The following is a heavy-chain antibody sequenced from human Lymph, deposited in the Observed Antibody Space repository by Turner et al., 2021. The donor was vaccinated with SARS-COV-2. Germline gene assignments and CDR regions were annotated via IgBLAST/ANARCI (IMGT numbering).Heavy chain of an antibody. Sequence: EVQLVASGGGLIQPVGSLRLSCAASEFTVSSNYMSWVRQAPGKGLEWVSIIYSGGSTYNADSVKGRFTISRDNSKNTLYLQMNSLRAEDTAVYYCARVLPYGDYFDYWGQGTLVTVSS. CDR2: IYSGGST. V-gene: IGHV3-53*01. CDR1: EFTVSSNY. CDR3: ARVLPYGDYFDY. J-gene: IGHJ4*02. D-gene: IGHD4-17*01.